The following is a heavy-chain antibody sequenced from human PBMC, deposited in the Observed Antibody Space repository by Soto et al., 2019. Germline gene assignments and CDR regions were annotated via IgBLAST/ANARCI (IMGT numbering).Heavy chain of an antibody. V-gene: IGHV3-23*01. D-gene: IGHD3-22*01. CDR2: ISGSGGGT. J-gene: IGHJ4*02. CDR3: AIATKPRYYYDSSGYYSPLDH. Sequence: GGSLRLSCAASGFTFSNYAMSWVRQAPGKGLEWVSGISGSGGGTFYADSVKGRFTVYRDNSKNTLFLQMNSLRAEDTAIYYCAIATKPRYYYDSSGYYSPLDHWGQGTLVTVSS. CDR1: GFTFSNYA.